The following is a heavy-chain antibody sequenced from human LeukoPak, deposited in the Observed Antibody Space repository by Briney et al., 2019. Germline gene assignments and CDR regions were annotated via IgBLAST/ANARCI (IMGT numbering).Heavy chain of an antibody. CDR2: ISGSGGST. J-gene: IGHJ5*02. D-gene: IGHD2/OR15-2a*01. Sequence: GGSLRLSCAVSGFTFNTYGMTWVRQAPGKGLEWVSGISGSGGSTYYADSVKGRFTISRDNSKNTLYLQMNSLRAEDTAVYYCAKKHSTGLDPWGQGTLVTVSS. CDR1: GFTFNTYG. CDR3: AKKHSTGLDP. V-gene: IGHV3-23*01.